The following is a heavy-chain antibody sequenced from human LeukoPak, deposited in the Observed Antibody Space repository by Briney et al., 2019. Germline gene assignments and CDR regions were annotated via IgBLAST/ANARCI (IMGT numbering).Heavy chain of an antibody. D-gene: IGHD6-13*01. J-gene: IGHJ6*02. V-gene: IGHV3-74*01. CDR3: ARVMYSSSWYGSGMDV. CDR2: INSDGSST. Sequence: GGSLRLSCAASGFTFSSYWMHWVRQAPGKGLVWVSRINSDGSSTSYADSVKGRFTISRDNAKNTLYLQMNSLRAEDTAVYYCARVMYSSSWYGSGMDVWGQGTTVTVSS. CDR1: GFTFSSYW.